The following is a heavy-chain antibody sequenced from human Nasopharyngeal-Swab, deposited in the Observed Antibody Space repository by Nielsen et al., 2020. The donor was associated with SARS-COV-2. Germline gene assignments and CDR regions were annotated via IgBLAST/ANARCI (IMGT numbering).Heavy chain of an antibody. CDR2: MSGRGEKT. Sequence: GESLKISCAASGFTFTSYAMNWARHAPGKGLEWVSGMSGRGEKTYYADSVTGRFIISRDTSKNTLYLQMNSLRAEDTALYYCAKDSGAGFCSGGTCFPTNHWGQGTLVTVSS. D-gene: IGHD2-15*01. CDR1: GFTFTSYA. V-gene: IGHV3-23*01. CDR3: AKDSGAGFCSGGTCFPTNH. J-gene: IGHJ5*02.